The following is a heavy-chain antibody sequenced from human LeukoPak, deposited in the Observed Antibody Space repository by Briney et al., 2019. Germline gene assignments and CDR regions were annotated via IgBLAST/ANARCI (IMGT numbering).Heavy chain of an antibody. J-gene: IGHJ4*02. D-gene: IGHD3-3*01. Sequence: SETLSLTCTASGGSISSYYWNWIRQPAGKGLEWIGRIYTSGSTNYNPSLKSRVTMSVDTSKNQFSLKLSSVTAADTAVYYCARRVSDFRSGHSADHDYWGQGTLVTVSS. V-gene: IGHV4-4*07. CDR1: GGSISSYY. CDR3: ARRVSDFRSGHSADHDY. CDR2: IYTSGST.